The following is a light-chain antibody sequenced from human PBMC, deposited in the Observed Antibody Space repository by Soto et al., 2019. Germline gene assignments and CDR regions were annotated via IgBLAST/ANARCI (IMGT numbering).Light chain of an antibody. J-gene: IGKJ5*01. CDR2: DAS. CDR3: QQYKNWPRIT. CDR1: QSVSGD. Sequence: EIVLTQSTATLSVSPGERATLSCRASQSVSGDLAWYHHKPGQAPRLLIYDASTRALDTPARFAGSGSGTEFTLTISSLQSEDFGVYYCQQYKNWPRITFGQGTRLEIK. V-gene: IGKV3-15*01.